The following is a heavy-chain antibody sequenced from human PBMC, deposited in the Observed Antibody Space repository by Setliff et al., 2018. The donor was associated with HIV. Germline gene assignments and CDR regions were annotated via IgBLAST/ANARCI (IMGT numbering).Heavy chain of an antibody. Sequence: PGGSLRLSCAASGFIFSSYEMNWVRQAPGKGLEWVSYISSSGSPIHYADSVRGRFTISRDNAKKSLYLQMNSLRAEDTAVYHCARDNGRYFDRGWFDPWGQGALVTVSS. CDR3: ARDNGRYFDRGWFDP. CDR2: ISSSGSPI. D-gene: IGHD3-9*01. V-gene: IGHV3-48*03. J-gene: IGHJ5*02. CDR1: GFIFSSYE.